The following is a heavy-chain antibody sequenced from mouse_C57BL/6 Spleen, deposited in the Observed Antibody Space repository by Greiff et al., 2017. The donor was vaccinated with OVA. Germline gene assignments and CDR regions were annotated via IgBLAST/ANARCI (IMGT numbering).Heavy chain of an antibody. CDR2: INPNNGGT. CDR1: GYTFTDYN. V-gene: IGHV1-18*01. J-gene: IGHJ1*03. CDR3: ARTPYYYYGSSPSYWYFDV. D-gene: IGHD1-1*01. Sequence: VQLQQSGPELVKPGASVKIPCKASGYTFTDYNMDWVKQSHGKSLEWIGDINPNNGGTIYNQKFKGKATLTVDESSSTAYMELRSLTSEATAVYYCARTPYYYYGSSPSYWYFDVWGTGTTVTVSS.